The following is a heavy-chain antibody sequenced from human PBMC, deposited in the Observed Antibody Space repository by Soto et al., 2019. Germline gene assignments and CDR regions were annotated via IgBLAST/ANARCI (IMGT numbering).Heavy chain of an antibody. D-gene: IGHD2-15*01. CDR1: GGSISSYC. CDR2: IYSSGNT. CDR3: ARRHVLVVGATRGDALDV. Sequence: PSETLSLTCTVSGGSISSYCWTWIRQPPGEGLEWIGYIYSSGNTNYNPSLKSRVIISLDTSRSQFSLRLSSVTASDTAIYYCARRHVLVVGATRGDALDVWGQGTAVTVSS. J-gene: IGHJ3*01. V-gene: IGHV4-4*09.